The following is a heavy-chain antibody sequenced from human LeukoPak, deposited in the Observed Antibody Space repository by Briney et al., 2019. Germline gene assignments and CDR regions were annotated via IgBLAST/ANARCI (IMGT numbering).Heavy chain of an antibody. V-gene: IGHV4-59*08. J-gene: IGHJ4*02. Sequence: SETLSFTCTVSGGSISSYYWSWIRQPPGKGLGWMGYIYYSGSTNYNPSLKSRVTISVDTSKNQFSLKLSSVTAADTAVYYCARGYCGGDCYSDYFDYWGQGTLVTVSS. CDR2: IYYSGST. CDR3: ARGYCGGDCYSDYFDY. D-gene: IGHD2-21*02. CDR1: GGSISSYY.